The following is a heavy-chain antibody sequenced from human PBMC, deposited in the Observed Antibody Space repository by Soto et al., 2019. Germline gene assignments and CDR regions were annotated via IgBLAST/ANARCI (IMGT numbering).Heavy chain of an antibody. D-gene: IGHD3-10*01. CDR2: ISGSGLST. J-gene: IGHJ4*02. CDR1: GFIFSNSV. V-gene: IGHV3-23*01. Sequence: PGGSLRLSCAASGFIFSNSVMSWVRQTPGKGLEWVSGISGSGLSTSYADSVKGRFTISRDNSKNTLYLQMNSLRAEDTAVYYCARDKRGVRGDAAGFDYWGQGTLVTVSS. CDR3: ARDKRGVRGDAAGFDY.